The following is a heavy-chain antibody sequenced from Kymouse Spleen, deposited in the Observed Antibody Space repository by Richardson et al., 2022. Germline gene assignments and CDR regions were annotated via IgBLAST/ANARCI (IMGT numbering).Heavy chain of an antibody. CDR1: GGSISSSSYY. D-gene: IGHD3-10*01. V-gene: IGHV4-39*01. Sequence: QLQLQESGPGLVKPSETLSLTCTVSGGSISSSSYYWGWIRQPPGKGLEWIGSIYYSGSTYYNPSLKSRVTISVDTSKNQFSLKLSSVTAADTAVYYCAPLHYYGSGRRYYYGMDVWGQGTTVTVSS. J-gene: IGHJ6*02. CDR3: APLHYYGSGRRYYYGMDV. CDR2: IYYSGST.